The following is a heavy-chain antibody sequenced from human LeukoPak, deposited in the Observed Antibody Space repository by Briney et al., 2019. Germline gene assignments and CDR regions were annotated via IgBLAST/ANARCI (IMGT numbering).Heavy chain of an antibody. J-gene: IGHJ4*02. CDR2: IKQDGSEK. CDR3: ARDGGDCAGDSCYVDY. CDR1: GFTFSSYW. V-gene: IGHV3-7*03. Sequence: GGSLRLSCAASGFTFSSYWMSWVRQAPGKGLEWVANIKQDGSEKYYVDSVKGRFTISRDNAKNSLYLQMNSLRAEDTAFYYCARDGGDCAGDSCYVDYWGQGTLVTVSS. D-gene: IGHD2-21*01.